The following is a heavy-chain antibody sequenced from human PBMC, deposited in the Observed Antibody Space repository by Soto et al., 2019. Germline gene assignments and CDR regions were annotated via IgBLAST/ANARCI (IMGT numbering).Heavy chain of an antibody. V-gene: IGHV4-30-2*01. Sequence: SETLSLTCAVSGGSISSGGYSWSWIRQPPGKGLEWIGYIYHSGSTYYNPSLKSRVTISVDTSKNQFSLKLSSVTAADTAVYYCARVRVAGYKSPFVYWGQGTLVTVSS. D-gene: IGHD5-12*01. CDR3: ARVRVAGYKSPFVY. J-gene: IGHJ4*02. CDR1: GGSISSGGYS. CDR2: IYHSGST.